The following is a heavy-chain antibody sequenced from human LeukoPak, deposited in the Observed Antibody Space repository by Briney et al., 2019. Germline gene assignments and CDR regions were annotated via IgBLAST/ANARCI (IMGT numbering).Heavy chain of an antibody. J-gene: IGHJ4*02. Sequence: GGSLRLSCAASGFTFSSYWMSWVRQAPGMGLEWVSYISTSGSSIFYADSVKGRFTISRDNAKNSLYLQMNSLRAEDTAVYYCARDLYNSGLDYWGQGTLVTVSS. V-gene: IGHV3-48*04. CDR3: ARDLYNSGLDY. CDR1: GFTFSSYW. D-gene: IGHD1-1*01. CDR2: ISTSGSSI.